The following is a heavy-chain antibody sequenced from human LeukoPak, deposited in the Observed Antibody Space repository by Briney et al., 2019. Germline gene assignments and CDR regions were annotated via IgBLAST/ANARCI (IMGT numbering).Heavy chain of an antibody. V-gene: IGHV3-74*01. CDR3: AKDRITMVRGIDY. J-gene: IGHJ4*02. Sequence: PGGSLRLSCAASGFSFSSYWMNWVRQAPGKGLVWVAHINTDGRTTTYADSVKGRFTVARDNAKNTLYLQMNSLRAEDTAVYYCAKDRITMVRGIDYWGQGTLVTVSS. CDR2: INTDGRTT. CDR1: GFSFSSYW. D-gene: IGHD3-10*01.